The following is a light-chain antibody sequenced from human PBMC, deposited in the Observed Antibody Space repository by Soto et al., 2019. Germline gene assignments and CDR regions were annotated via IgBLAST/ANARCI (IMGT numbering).Light chain of an antibody. J-gene: IGLJ2*01. Sequence: QLVLTQPPSASGTPGQTVTISCSGSSSNIGSNSVNWYQQLPGTAPKLLIYSNNQRPSGVPDRFSGSRSGTSASLAISGLQSEDEADYYCAPWDDSLDGVVFGGGTQLTVL. CDR1: SSNIGSNS. CDR3: APWDDSLDGVV. V-gene: IGLV1-44*01. CDR2: SNN.